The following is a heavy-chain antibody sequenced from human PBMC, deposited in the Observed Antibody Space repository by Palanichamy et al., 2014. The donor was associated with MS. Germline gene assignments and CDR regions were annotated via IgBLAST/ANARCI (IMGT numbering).Heavy chain of an antibody. Sequence: QVQLVQSGAEVKEPGAVSEGLLVRLLVTRLAATESAGRGRPLDKGLSRMGWISTYNGNTKYAQKFQDRVTMTTDTSTTTAHMDLRSLRSDDSAVYFCARDIGPVPGDYYYGLDVWGQGATVTVSS. V-gene: IGHV1-18*04. CDR3: ARDIGPVPGDYYYGLDV. CDR2: ISTYNGNT. CDR1: VTRLAAT. D-gene: IGHD3-10*01. J-gene: IGHJ6*02.